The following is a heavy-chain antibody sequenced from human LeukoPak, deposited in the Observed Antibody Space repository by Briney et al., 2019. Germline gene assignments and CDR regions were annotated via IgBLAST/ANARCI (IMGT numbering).Heavy chain of an antibody. Sequence: GGSLRLSCAASGFTFNTFAMTWVRQAPGKGLEWVSSISGSGSSTYYADSVKGRFNISRDNSKNTLDLQLSNLRAEDTAIYFCVRAGRYAYPCRGWFDSWGQGTLVSVSS. J-gene: IGHJ5*01. D-gene: IGHD2-2*01. CDR3: VRAGRYAYPCRGWFDS. CDR1: GFTFNTFA. CDR2: ISGSGSST. V-gene: IGHV3-23*01.